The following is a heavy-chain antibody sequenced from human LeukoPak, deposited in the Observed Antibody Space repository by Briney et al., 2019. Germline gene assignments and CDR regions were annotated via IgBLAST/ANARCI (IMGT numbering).Heavy chain of an antibody. J-gene: IGHJ4*02. V-gene: IGHV4-39*01. D-gene: IGHD2-15*01. CDR2: VHYSGST. Sequence: SETLSLTCTVSGGSISRNSYYWGWIRQPPGKGLEWIGSVHYSGSTYYNPSLKSRVTISVDTSKNQFSLNLRSVTAADTAVYYCARRFRDCSGGSCYLGFDYWGQGTLVTVSS. CDR3: ARRFRDCSGGSCYLGFDY. CDR1: GGSISRNSYY.